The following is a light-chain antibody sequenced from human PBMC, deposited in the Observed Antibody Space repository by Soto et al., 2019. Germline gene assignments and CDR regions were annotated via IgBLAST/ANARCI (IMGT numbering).Light chain of an antibody. J-gene: IGLJ7*01. V-gene: IGLV2-14*01. CDR1: SSDVGGYKY. Sequence: QSVLTQPASVSGSPGQSITVSCTGTSSDVGGYKYVSWYQHQSGRAPKLIIYEVSNRPSGVSDRFSGSKSGNTASLTISGLQTEAEADYYCSSYTSSNTLVFGGGTQLTVL. CDR3: SSYTSSNTLV. CDR2: EVS.